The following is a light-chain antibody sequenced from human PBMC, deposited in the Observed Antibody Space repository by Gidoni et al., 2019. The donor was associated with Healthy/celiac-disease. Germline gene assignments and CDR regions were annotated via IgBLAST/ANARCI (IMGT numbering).Light chain of an antibody. CDR1: KLGDKY. CDR2: QDS. CDR3: QAWDSSTAV. V-gene: IGLV3-1*01. Sequence: SYRLTQPPSVTVSPGQTASITCSGDKLGDKYACWYQQKPGQPPVLVIYQDSKRPSGIPERFSGYNSGNTATLTISGTQAMDEADYYCQAWDSSTAVFGGGTKLTVL. J-gene: IGLJ2*01.